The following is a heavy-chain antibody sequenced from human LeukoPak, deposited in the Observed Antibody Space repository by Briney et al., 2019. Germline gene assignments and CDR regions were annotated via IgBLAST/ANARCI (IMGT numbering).Heavy chain of an antibody. J-gene: IGHJ4*02. Sequence: PGGSLRLSCGASGLTFSSFYMTWVRQAPGKGLEWLANIRPDGGAKHYVDSLKGRFTISRDDAKNSLYLEMNSLRVDDTAVYYCAAKGSGMYWGQGTLVTVSS. CDR3: AAKGSGMY. CDR1: GLTFSSFY. V-gene: IGHV3-7*05. CDR2: IRPDGGAK.